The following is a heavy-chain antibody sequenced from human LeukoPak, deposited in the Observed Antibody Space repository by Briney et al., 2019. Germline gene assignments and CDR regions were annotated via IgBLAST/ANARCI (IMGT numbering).Heavy chain of an antibody. CDR2: IRYDGSNK. CDR3: AKDLAAYGYYYYYMDV. Sequence: GGSLRLSCAASGFTFSSYGMHWVRQAPGKGLEWVAFIRYDGSNKYYADSVKGRFTISRDNSKNTLYLQMNSLRAEDTAVYYCAKDLAAYGYYYYYMDVWGKGTTVTVSS. D-gene: IGHD2-15*01. V-gene: IGHV3-30*02. CDR1: GFTFSSYG. J-gene: IGHJ6*03.